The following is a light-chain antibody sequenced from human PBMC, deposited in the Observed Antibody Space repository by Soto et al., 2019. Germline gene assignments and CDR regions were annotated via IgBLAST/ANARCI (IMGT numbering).Light chain of an antibody. CDR2: DGS. CDR1: QSIGDY. CDR3: QQRSAGPLT. Sequence: IVLTQSPATLSLSPGEGATLSCRASQSIGDYVAWFQQKPGQAPSLLIYDGSNRAVGIPARFSGSASGTDSTLTISSLEPEDFAVYYCQQRSAGPLTFGGGTRVEI. J-gene: IGKJ4*01. V-gene: IGKV3-11*01.